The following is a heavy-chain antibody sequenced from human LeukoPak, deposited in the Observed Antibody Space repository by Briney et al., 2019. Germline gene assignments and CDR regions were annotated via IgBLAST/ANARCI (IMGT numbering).Heavy chain of an antibody. V-gene: IGHV3-30-3*01. J-gene: IGHJ4*02. CDR2: ISYDGSNK. D-gene: IGHD3-22*01. CDR1: GFTFSSYA. Sequence: PGRSLRLSCAASGFTFSSYAMHWVRQAPGKGLEWVAVISYDGSNKYYADSVKGRFTISRDNSKNTLYLQMNSLRAEDTAVYYCASLGWRYDSSPSQRFDYWGQGTLVTVSS. CDR3: ASLGWRYDSSPSQRFDY.